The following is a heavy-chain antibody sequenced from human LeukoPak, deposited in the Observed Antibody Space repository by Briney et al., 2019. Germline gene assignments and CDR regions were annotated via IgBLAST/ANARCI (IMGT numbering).Heavy chain of an antibody. Sequence: ASVKVSCKASGGTFSSYAISWVRQAPGQGLEWMRRIIPIFGTANYAQKFQGRVTITTDESTSTAYMELSSLRSEDTAVYYCAAYCTNGVCPTNVDYWGQGTLVTVSS. CDR1: GGTFSSYA. D-gene: IGHD2-8*01. CDR2: IIPIFGTA. CDR3: AAYCTNGVCPTNVDY. J-gene: IGHJ4*02. V-gene: IGHV1-69*05.